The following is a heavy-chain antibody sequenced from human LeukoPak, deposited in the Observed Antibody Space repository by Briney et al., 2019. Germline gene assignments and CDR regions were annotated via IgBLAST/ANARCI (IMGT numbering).Heavy chain of an antibody. CDR2: IYYSGST. J-gene: IGHJ6*02. Sequence: PSETLSLTCTVSGGSISSSSYYWGWIRQPPGKRLEWIGSIYYSGSTYYNPSLKSRVTISVDTSKNQFSLKLSSVTAADTAVYYCARKYYDFWSGYTDYGMDVWGQGTTVTVS. CDR3: ARKYYDFWSGYTDYGMDV. CDR1: GGSISSSSYY. V-gene: IGHV4-39*07. D-gene: IGHD3-3*01.